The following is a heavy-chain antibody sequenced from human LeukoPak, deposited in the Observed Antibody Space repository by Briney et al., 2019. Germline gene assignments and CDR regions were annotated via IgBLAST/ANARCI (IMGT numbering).Heavy chain of an antibody. J-gene: IGHJ4*02. V-gene: IGHV3-74*01. CDR3: ARDRNTRIDY. CDR2: INSDGSST. D-gene: IGHD2-15*01. CDR1: GFTFSSYW. Sequence: PGGSLRLSCAASGFTFSSYWMHWVRQAPGEGLVWVSRINSDGSSTSYADSVKGRFTISRDNAKNTLYLQMNSLRAEDTAVYYCARDRNTRIDYWGQGTLVTVSS.